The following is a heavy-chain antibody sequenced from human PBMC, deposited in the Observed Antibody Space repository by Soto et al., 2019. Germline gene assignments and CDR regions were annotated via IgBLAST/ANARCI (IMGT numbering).Heavy chain of an antibody. CDR2: IYPGDSDT. V-gene: IGHV5-51*01. CDR3: AREVYVFLPVYYKTYYSYGMDV. Sequence: PGESLKISCKGSGYSFTSYWIGWVRQMPGKGLEWMGIIYPGDSDTRYSPSFQGQVTISADKSISTAYLQWSSLKASDTAMYYCAREVYVFLPVYYKTYYSYGMDVWGQGTTVTVPS. CDR1: GYSFTSYW. D-gene: IGHD3-9*01. J-gene: IGHJ6*02.